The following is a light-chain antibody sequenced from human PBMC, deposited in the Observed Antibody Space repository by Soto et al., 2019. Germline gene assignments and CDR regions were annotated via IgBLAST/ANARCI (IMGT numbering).Light chain of an antibody. J-gene: IGLJ1*01. Sequence: QSALTQPASVSGSPGQSFTISCTLTGSDVRTYNLVSWYQQHTGKVPKLIIYEARKRPSGVSNRFSGSQPGNTASLTVSGLQAEDEADYYFCSYAGDNTYGFGSWTKVTVL. V-gene: IGLV2-23*01. CDR3: CSYAGDNTYG. CDR1: GSDVRTYNL. CDR2: EAR.